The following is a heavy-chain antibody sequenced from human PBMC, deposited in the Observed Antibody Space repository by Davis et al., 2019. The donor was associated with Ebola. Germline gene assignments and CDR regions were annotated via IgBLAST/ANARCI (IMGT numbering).Heavy chain of an antibody. J-gene: IGHJ4*02. Sequence: GESLNISCTTSGFPFGDHLMSWVRQAPGKGLEWIGFIRSQVHGGTSEYAASVKGRFTISRDDSKSVVYLQMNSLQTDDTAVYYCGAMWYRRSDYWGQGTLVTVSS. CDR1: GFPFGDHL. CDR3: GAMWYRRSDY. CDR2: IRSQVHGGTS. V-gene: IGHV3-49*04. D-gene: IGHD2-15*01.